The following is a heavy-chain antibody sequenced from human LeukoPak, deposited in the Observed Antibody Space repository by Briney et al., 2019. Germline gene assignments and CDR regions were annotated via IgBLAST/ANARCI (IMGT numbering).Heavy chain of an antibody. Sequence: PGGSLRLSCVASGFIFSDHYMDWIRQPPGKGLEWIGSIYYSGSTHYNPSLKSRVTISVDTSQNQFSLKLSSVTAADTAVYYCARSRRGRDAFDIWGQGTMVTVSS. CDR2: IYYSGST. J-gene: IGHJ3*02. D-gene: IGHD1-26*01. V-gene: IGHV4-38-2*01. CDR1: GFIFSDHY. CDR3: ARSRRGRDAFDI.